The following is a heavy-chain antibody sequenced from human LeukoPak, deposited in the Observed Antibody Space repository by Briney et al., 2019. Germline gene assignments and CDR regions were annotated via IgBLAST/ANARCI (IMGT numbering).Heavy chain of an antibody. Sequence: GGSLRLSCAASGFTFSGYWMSWVRQAPGKGLEWVANTKQDGSEKYYVDSVKRRFTISRDNAKNSLYLQMNRLRAEDTAVYYCARASAGYYDSSGYRHPAYYYYMDVWGKGNTVTVSS. D-gene: IGHD3-22*01. CDR2: TKQDGSEK. V-gene: IGHV3-7*01. J-gene: IGHJ6*03. CDR1: GFTFSGYW. CDR3: ARASAGYYDSSGYRHPAYYYYMDV.